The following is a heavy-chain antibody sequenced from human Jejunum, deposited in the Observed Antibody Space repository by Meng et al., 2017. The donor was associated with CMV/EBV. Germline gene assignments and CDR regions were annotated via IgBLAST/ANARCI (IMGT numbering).Heavy chain of an antibody. V-gene: IGHV1-18*01. Sequence: SCKATGYSLDTYDIHWVRQAPEQGLEWVAWISAYSDNTESTQKFQARVTLTIETSTSTAYLELTNLRSDDTAVYYCARGGYKSSPDYWGQGTLVTVSS. J-gene: IGHJ4*02. D-gene: IGHD5-12*01. CDR2: ISAYSDNT. CDR1: GYSLDTYD. CDR3: ARGGYKSSPDY.